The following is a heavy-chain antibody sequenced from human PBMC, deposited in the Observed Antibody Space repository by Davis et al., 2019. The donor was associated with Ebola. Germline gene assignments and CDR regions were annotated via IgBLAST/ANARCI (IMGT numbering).Heavy chain of an antibody. CDR2: ISSSSSTI. Sequence: GESLKISCAASGFTFSSYSMNWVRQAPGKGLEWVSYISSSSSTIYYADSVKGRFTISRDNAKNSLYLQMNSLRAEDTAVYYCARATYLGYCISTSCYGGLGFDYWGQGTLITVSS. CDR1: GFTFSSYS. V-gene: IGHV3-48*04. CDR3: ARATYLGYCISTSCYGGLGFDY. J-gene: IGHJ4*02. D-gene: IGHD2-2*01.